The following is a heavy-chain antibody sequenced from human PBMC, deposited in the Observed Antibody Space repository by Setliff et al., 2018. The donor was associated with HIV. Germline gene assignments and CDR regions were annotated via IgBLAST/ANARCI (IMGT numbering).Heavy chain of an antibody. CDR1: GYRFASYW. CDR3: ATSDYGGNSGHFQH. D-gene: IGHD4-17*01. Sequence: PGESLKISCKGSGYRFASYWIGWVRQMPGKGLEWMGIIYPGDSATRYSPSFQGQVTISADKSISTAYLRWSSLEASDTAIYYCATSDYGGNSGHFQHWGQGTLVTVSS. CDR2: IYPGDSAT. V-gene: IGHV5-51*01. J-gene: IGHJ1*01.